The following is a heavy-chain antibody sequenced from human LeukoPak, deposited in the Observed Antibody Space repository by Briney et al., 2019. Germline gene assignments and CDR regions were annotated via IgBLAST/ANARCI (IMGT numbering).Heavy chain of an antibody. D-gene: IGHD3-22*01. V-gene: IGHV4-59*01. CDR1: GGSMSNYY. CDR2: IYYKGST. J-gene: IGHJ4*02. CDR3: ARGYYDSSGYYLFDY. Sequence: PSETLSLTCTVSGGSMSNYYWSWIRQPPEKGLEWIGHIYYKGSTNYNPSLKSRVTISVDTSKNQFSLELSSVTAADTAVYYCARGYYDSSGYYLFDYWGQGSLVTVSS.